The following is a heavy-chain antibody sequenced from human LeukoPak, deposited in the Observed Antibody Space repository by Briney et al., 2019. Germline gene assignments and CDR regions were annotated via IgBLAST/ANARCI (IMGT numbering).Heavy chain of an antibody. J-gene: IGHJ3*02. CDR3: ARGAFDI. CDR2: INHSGST. Sequence: SETLSLTCAVYGGSFSGYYWSWIRQPPRKGLEWIGEINHSGSTNYNPSLKSRVTISVDTSKNQFSLKLSSVTAADTAVYYSARGAFDIWGQGTMVTVSS. CDR1: GGSFSGYY. V-gene: IGHV4-34*01.